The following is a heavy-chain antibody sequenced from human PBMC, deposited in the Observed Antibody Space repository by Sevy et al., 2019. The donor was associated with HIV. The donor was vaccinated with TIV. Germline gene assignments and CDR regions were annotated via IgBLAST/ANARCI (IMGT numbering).Heavy chain of an antibody. CDR1: GFTFSGSA. CDR2: IRSKANSYAK. CDR3: TRVYCSGGSCYFDY. V-gene: IGHV3-73*01. Sequence: GESLKISCAASGFTFSGSAMHWVRQASGKGLEWVGRIRSKANSYAKAYAASVKGRFTISRDDSKNTAYLQMNSLKTEDTAVYYCTRVYCSGGSCYFDYWGQGTLVTVSS. D-gene: IGHD2-15*01. J-gene: IGHJ4*02.